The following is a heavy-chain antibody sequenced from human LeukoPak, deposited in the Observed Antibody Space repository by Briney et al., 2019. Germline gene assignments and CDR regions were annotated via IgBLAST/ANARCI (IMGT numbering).Heavy chain of an antibody. CDR2: IYSGGST. CDR3: AVERDGYNYDY. D-gene: IGHD5-24*01. J-gene: IGHJ4*02. V-gene: IGHV3-53*01. CDR1: GFTVSSNY. Sequence: PGGSLRLSCAASGFTVSSNYMSWVRRAPGKGLEWVSVIYSGGSTYYADSVKGRFTISRDNSKNTLYLQMNSLRAEDTAVYYCAVERDGYNYDYWGQGTLVTVSS.